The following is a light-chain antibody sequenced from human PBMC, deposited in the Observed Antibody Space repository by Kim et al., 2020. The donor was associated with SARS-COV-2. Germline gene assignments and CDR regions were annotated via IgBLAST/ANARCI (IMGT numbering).Light chain of an antibody. CDR3: QSYDSSLSASV. CDR2: ANS. V-gene: IGLV1-40*01. CDR1: RSNIGAGYD. Sequence: QRVTISCTGSRSNIGAGYDVHWYQQLPGTTPKLLIYANSNRPSRVPDRFSGSKSGTSASLTITGLQAEDEADYYCQSYDSSLSASVFGGGTQLTVL. J-gene: IGLJ2*01.